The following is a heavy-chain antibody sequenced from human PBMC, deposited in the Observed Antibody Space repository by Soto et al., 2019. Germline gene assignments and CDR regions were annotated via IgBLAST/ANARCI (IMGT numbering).Heavy chain of an antibody. V-gene: IGHV4-39*01. CDR3: ARHDYGGFGL. Sequence: SETLSLTCTVSGGSISRSSYYWGWIRQPPGKGLEWIGSIYYSGSTYYNPTLKSRVTISVDTSKNQFSLKLSSVTAADTAVYYCARHDYGGFGLWGQGTLVTVSS. CDR2: IYYSGST. J-gene: IGHJ4*02. CDR1: GGSISRSSYY. D-gene: IGHD4-17*01.